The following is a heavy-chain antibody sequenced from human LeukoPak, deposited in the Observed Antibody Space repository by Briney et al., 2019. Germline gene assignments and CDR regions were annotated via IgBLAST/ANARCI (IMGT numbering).Heavy chain of an antibody. CDR1: GFTFSSYG. J-gene: IGHJ4*02. CDR3: AKVDYGGNSGVDY. V-gene: IGHV3-30*18. CDR2: IPYDGSNK. D-gene: IGHD4-23*01. Sequence: GGSLRLSCAASGFTFSSYGMHWVRQAPGKGLEWVAVIPYDGSNKYYADSVKGRFTISRDNSKNTLYLQMNSLRAEDTAVYYCAKVDYGGNSGVDYWGQGTLVTVSS.